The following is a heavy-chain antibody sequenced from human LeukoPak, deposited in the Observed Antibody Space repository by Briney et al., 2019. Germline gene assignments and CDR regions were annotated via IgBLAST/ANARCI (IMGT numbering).Heavy chain of an antibody. CDR3: AKGSGESYYSPNDY. CDR1: GFTFSSYA. J-gene: IGHJ4*02. D-gene: IGHD1-26*01. Sequence: GGSLRLSCAASGFTFSSYAMSWVRQAPGKGLEWVSPINSGGSTYYADSVKGRFTISRDNSKNTLYLQMNSLRAEGTAIYYCAKGSGESYYSPNDYWGQGILVTVSS. CDR2: INSGGST. V-gene: IGHV3-23*01.